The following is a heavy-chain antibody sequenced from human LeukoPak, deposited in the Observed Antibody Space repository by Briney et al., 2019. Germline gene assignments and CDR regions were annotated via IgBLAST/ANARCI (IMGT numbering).Heavy chain of an antibody. D-gene: IGHD3-10*01. CDR3: ASGALSPDGSISYYGMDV. CDR1: GFTVSSNY. Sequence: GGSLGLSCAASGFTVSSNYMSWVRQAPGKGLEWVSVIYSGGSTYYADSVKGRFTISRHNSKNTLYLQMNSLRAEDTAVYYCASGALSPDGSISYYGMDVWGQGTTVTVSS. J-gene: IGHJ6*02. CDR2: IYSGGST. V-gene: IGHV3-53*04.